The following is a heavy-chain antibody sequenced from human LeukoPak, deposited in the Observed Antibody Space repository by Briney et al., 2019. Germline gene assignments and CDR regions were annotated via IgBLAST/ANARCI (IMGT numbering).Heavy chain of an antibody. V-gene: IGHV3-20*04. CDR3: ARAPMTTVTPIDY. CDR2: INWNGGST. D-gene: IGHD4-17*01. Sequence: TGGSLRLSCAASGFTFDDFGMSWVRQGPGKGLEWVCGINWNGGSTGYADSVKGRFTISRDNAKKTLYLQMNSLRAEDTALYYCARAPMTTVTPIDYWGQGTLVTVSS. J-gene: IGHJ4*02. CDR1: GFTFDDFG.